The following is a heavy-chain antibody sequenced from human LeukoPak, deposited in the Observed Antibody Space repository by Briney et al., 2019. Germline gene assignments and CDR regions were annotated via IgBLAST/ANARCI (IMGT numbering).Heavy chain of an antibody. V-gene: IGHV1-2*02. D-gene: IGHD2-2*01. Sequence: GASEKVSCKASGYTFTGYYMHWVRQAPGQGLEWMGWINPNSGGTNYAQKFQGRVTMTRDTSISTAYMELSRLRSDDTAVYYCARVWGGYCSSTSCYNFDYWGQGTLVTVSS. CDR2: INPNSGGT. CDR1: GYTFTGYY. J-gene: IGHJ4*02. CDR3: ARVWGGYCSSTSCYNFDY.